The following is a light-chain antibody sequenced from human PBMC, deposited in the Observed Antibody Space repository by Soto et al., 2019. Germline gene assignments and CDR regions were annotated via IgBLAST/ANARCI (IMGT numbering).Light chain of an antibody. CDR3: QQYNNWPRT. CDR1: QSVSSN. J-gene: IGKJ1*01. Sequence: EIVMTQSPATLSVSPVERATLSCRASQSVSSNLAWYQQKPGQAPRLLIYGASTRATGIPARFSGSGSGTEFTLTISSLQSEEFAVYYCQQYNNWPRTFGQGTKVDIK. CDR2: GAS. V-gene: IGKV3-15*01.